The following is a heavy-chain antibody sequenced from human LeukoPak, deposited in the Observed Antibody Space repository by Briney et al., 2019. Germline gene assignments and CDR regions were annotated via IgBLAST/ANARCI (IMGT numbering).Heavy chain of an antibody. CDR2: SSGDGSDT. CDR1: GFAFSNYW. Sequence: GGSLRLSCAASGFAFSNYWMHWVRLAPGKGLVWVSRSSGDGSDTSYADSVKGRFTISRDNAKNTLYLQMNSLRAEDTAVYYCARTYSGAWFDYWGQGTLVTVSS. D-gene: IGHD1-26*01. V-gene: IGHV3-74*01. CDR3: ARTYSGAWFDY. J-gene: IGHJ4*02.